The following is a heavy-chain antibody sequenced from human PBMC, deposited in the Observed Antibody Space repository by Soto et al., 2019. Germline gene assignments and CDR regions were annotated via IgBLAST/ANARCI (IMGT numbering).Heavy chain of an antibody. V-gene: IGHV1-2*02. D-gene: IGHD6-13*01. CDR1: GYTFTGYY. J-gene: IGHJ5*02. CDR3: ARELAAAPTNWFDP. Sequence: GASVKVSCKASGYTFTGYYMHWVRQAPGQGLEWMGWINPNSGGTNYAQKFQGRVTMTRDTSISTAYMELSRLRSDDTAGYYCARELAAAPTNWFDPWGQGTLVTVSS. CDR2: INPNSGGT.